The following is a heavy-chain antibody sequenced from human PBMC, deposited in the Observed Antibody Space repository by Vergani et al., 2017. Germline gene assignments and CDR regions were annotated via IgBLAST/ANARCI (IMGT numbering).Heavy chain of an antibody. CDR2: INHSGST. J-gene: IGHJ6*03. V-gene: IGHV4-34*01. CDR1: GGSFSGYY. CDR3: ARVADYYYYMDV. Sequence: QVQLQQWGAGLLKPSETLSLTCAVYGGSFSGYYWSWIRQPPGKGLEWIGEINHSGSTNYNPSLKSRVTISVDRSKNQFSLKLSSVTAADTAVYYCARVADYYYYMDVWGKGTTVTVSS.